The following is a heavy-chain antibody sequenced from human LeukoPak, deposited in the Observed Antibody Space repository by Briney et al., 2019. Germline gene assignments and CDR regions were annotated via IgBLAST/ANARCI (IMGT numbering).Heavy chain of an antibody. CDR1: GYTFSSYG. J-gene: IGHJ5*02. CDR3: ARGRRARSSSSQNWFDP. V-gene: IGHV1-8*02. CDR2: MNPNSGNT. Sequence: GASVKVSCKASGYTFSSYGLSWVRQAPGQGLEWMGWMNPNSGNTGYAQKFQGRVTMTRNTSISTAYMELSSLRSEDTAVYYCARGRRARSSSSQNWFDPWGQGTLVTVSS. D-gene: IGHD6-13*01.